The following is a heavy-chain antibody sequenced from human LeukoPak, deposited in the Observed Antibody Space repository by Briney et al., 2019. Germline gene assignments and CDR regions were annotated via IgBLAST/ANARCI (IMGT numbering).Heavy chain of an antibody. D-gene: IGHD4-23*01. J-gene: IGHJ4*02. CDR3: ASDRPYGGFDY. CDR1: RFTSSSYS. CDR2: ISISSSTK. V-gene: IGHV3-48*01. Sequence: PGGSLRLSCAASRFTSSSYSTNSVPHAPEEGLEGVSYISISSSTKYYADTVKGRFTISSDNAKNSLYLQMNSLRAEDTAVYYCASDRPYGGFDYWGQGTLVTVS.